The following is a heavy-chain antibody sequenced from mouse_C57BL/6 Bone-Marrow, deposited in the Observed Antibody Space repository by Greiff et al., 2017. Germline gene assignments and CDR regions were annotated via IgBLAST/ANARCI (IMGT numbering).Heavy chain of an antibody. CDR2: ISDGGSYT. Sequence: EVQLVESGGGLVKPGGSLKLSCAASGFTFSSYAMSWVRQTPEKRLEWVATISDGGSYTYYPDNVKGRFTISRDNANNNLYLQMSHLKSEDTAMYYCARAVWVVATRAWFAYWGQGTLVTVSA. J-gene: IGHJ3*01. CDR3: ARAVWVVATRAWFAY. CDR1: GFTFSSYA. V-gene: IGHV5-4*01. D-gene: IGHD1-1*01.